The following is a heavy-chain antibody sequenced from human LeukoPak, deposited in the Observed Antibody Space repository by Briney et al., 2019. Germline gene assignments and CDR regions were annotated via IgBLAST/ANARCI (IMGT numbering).Heavy chain of an antibody. V-gene: IGHV4-38-2*02. J-gene: IGHJ4*02. CDR2: IYHSGST. Sequence: SETLSLTCTVSGYSISSGYYWGWIRQPPGKGVEWIGSIYHSGSTYYNPSLKSRVTISVDTSKNQLSLKLGSVTAADTAVYYCARVMNYFDSWGRGTLVTVSS. CDR1: GYSISSGYY. CDR3: ARVMNYFDS.